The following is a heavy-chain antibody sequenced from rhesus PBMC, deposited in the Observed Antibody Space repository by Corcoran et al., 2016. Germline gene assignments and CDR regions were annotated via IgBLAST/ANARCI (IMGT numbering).Heavy chain of an antibody. V-gene: IGHV4-122*02. CDR1: GYSIISGYY. CDR2: ITYSGSA. CDR3: ARQGVAALGYWYFDI. Sequence: QVQLQESGPGLVKPSETLSLTCAVSGYSIISGYYWSWLRQPPGNGLEWIGYITYSGSASYNPSLKSRVTISRDTSTNQFSLKLTSVTAADTAVYYCARQGVAALGYWYFDIWGPGTPITISS. J-gene: IGHJ2*01. D-gene: IGHD4-29*01.